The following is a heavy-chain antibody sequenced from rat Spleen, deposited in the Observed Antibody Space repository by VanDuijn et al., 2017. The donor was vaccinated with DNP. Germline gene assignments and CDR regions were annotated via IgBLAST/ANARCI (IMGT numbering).Heavy chain of an antibody. Sequence: EVQLVESGGGLVQPGRSLKLSCAVSGITFSDHNMAWVRQAPKTSLEWVATISYDGSATYYRDSVKGRFTISRDNAKSSLYLQMDSLRSEDTATYYCATSSTYGFDYWGQGVMVTVSS. J-gene: IGHJ2*01. D-gene: IGHD1-8*01. CDR1: GITFSDHN. CDR2: ISYDGSAT. CDR3: ATSSTYGFDY. V-gene: IGHV5-7*01.